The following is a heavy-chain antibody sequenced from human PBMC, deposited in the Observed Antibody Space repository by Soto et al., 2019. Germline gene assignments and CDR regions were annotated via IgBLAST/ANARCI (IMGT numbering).Heavy chain of an antibody. V-gene: IGHV3-74*01. CDR3: VRKMELMVTTAPFDF. Sequence: EVQLVESGGGLVQPGGSLRLSCAASGFTFSSYWMHWVRQAPGKGLVWVSRINSDGSGTTYADSVKGRFTISRDNAKNTLYLQMNSLRGEDTAVYYCVRKMELMVTTAPFDFWGQGTLVTVSS. CDR1: GFTFSSYW. D-gene: IGHD4-17*01. CDR2: INSDGSGT. J-gene: IGHJ4*02.